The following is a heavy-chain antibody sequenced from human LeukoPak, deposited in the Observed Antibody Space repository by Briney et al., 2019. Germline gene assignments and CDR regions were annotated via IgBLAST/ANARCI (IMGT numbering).Heavy chain of an antibody. V-gene: IGHV4-39*07. D-gene: IGHD3-22*01. Sequence: SETLSLTCTVSGGSISSSSYYWGWIRQPPGKGLEWIGSIYYSGSTYYNPSLRSRVTISVDTSKNQFSLKLSSVTAADTAVYYCARFPHYYDSSGYLIDYWGQGTLVTVSP. CDR2: IYYSGST. CDR3: ARFPHYYDSSGYLIDY. CDR1: GGSISSSSYY. J-gene: IGHJ4*02.